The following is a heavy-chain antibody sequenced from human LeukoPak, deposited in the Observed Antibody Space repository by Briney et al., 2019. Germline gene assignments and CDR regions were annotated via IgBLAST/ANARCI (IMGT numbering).Heavy chain of an antibody. Sequence: SETLSLTCTVSGGSISSGGYHWRWIRQHPGKGLERIGHIYYSGTTYYNPSLKRRVTISIDTSKKQFSLKLSSVTAAGTAVYYCARVYCSGGSCYVDYWGQGTLVTVSS. CDR2: IYYSGTT. CDR1: GGSISSGGYH. CDR3: ARVYCSGGSCYVDY. D-gene: IGHD2-15*01. J-gene: IGHJ4*02. V-gene: IGHV4-31*03.